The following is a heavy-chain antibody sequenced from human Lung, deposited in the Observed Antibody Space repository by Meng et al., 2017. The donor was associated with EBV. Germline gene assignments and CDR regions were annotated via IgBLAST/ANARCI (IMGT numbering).Heavy chain of an antibody. J-gene: IGHJ4*02. CDR1: GYTFTNYY. CDR3: ARASRVLGGFDY. V-gene: IGHV1-46*01. CDR2: INTSVGYT. D-gene: IGHD3-16*01. Sequence: QRQLVQSGSELKKPGASVKVSCKASGYTFTNYYMHWVRQAPGQGLEWMGIINTSVGYTSHAQKFQGRVTMTRDTSTSTVHMEVSSLRSADTAVYYCARASRVLGGFDYWGQGTLVTVSS.